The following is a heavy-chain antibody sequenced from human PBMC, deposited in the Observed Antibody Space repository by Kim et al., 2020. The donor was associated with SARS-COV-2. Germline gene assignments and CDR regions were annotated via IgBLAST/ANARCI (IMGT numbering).Heavy chain of an antibody. CDR1: GFTFSSYW. Sequence: GGSLRLSCAASGFTFSSYWMSWVRQAPGKGLEWVANIKQDGSEKYYVDSVKGRFTISRDNAKNSLYLQMNSLRAEDTAVYYCARAYREQWLDLYYFDYWGQGTLVTVSS. D-gene: IGHD6-19*01. V-gene: IGHV3-7*03. CDR3: ARAYREQWLDLYYFDY. J-gene: IGHJ4*02. CDR2: IKQDGSEK.